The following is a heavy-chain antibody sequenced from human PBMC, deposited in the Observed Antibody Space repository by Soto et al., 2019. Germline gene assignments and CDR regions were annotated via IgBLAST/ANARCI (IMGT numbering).Heavy chain of an antibody. V-gene: IGHV3-74*01. CDR1: GFTFDYDW. Sequence: GGSLRLSCAASGFTFDYDWMHWVRQAPGKGLVWVSRVHSDGTTTTYADSVKGRFTISRDNARNTVSLQMSSLRAEDTAIYYCARGDRGGFDLWGHGTVVTVSS. CDR3: ARGDRGGFDL. D-gene: IGHD3-10*01. J-gene: IGHJ3*01. CDR2: VHSDGTTT.